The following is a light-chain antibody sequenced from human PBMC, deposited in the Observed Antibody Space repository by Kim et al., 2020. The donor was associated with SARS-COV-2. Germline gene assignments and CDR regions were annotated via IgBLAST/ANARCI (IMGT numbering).Light chain of an antibody. V-gene: IGKV1-5*01. J-gene: IGKJ1*01. CDR1: QSISNS. CDR2: EAS. Sequence: ASVGDRVTITCRASQSISNSLAWYQQKPGRAPNLLIYEASTVESGVPSRFSGGGSGTDITLTIGSLQPDDFATYFCQHYNSYSGTFGQGTKVDIK. CDR3: QHYNSYSGT.